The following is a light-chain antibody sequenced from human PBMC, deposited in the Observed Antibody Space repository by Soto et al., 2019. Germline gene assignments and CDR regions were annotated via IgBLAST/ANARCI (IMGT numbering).Light chain of an antibody. Sequence: LQMTLSPSTLSASVVDRVTITCLASQSISSWLAWYQQKPGKAPKLLIYKASSLESGVPSRFSGSGSGTDFSLTISSLQSEDFGTYYCQQSSNIPWTFGQGTKVDIK. V-gene: IGKV1-5*03. CDR3: QQSSNIPWT. CDR2: KAS. CDR1: QSISSW. J-gene: IGKJ1*01.